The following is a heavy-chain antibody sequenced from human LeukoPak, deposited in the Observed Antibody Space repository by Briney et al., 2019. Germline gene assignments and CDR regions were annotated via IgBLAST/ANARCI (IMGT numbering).Heavy chain of an antibody. J-gene: IGHJ4*02. Sequence: SETLSLTCTVSGGSISSGSYYWSWIRQPPGKGLEWIGYIYYSGSTNYNPSLKSRVTISVDTSKNQFSLKLSSVTAADTAVYYCARDKKERSGYNTFDYWGQGTLVTVSS. CDR1: GGSISSGSYY. CDR3: ARDKKERSGYNTFDY. V-gene: IGHV4-61*01. CDR2: IYYSGST. D-gene: IGHD5-24*01.